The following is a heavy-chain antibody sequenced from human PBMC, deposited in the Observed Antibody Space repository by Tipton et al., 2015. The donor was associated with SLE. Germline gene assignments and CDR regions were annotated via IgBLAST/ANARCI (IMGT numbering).Heavy chain of an antibody. CDR3: ARPSGGTVFVAFDI. D-gene: IGHD4-17*01. CDR2: IYYSGST. CDR1: GGSISRYY. Sequence: TLSLTCTVSGGSISRYYSSWIRQPPGKGPEWSGYIYYSGSTNYNPPLKSRVTISVDTSKNQFSLKLSSVTAADTAVYYCARPSGGTVFVAFDIWGQGTMVTVSS. J-gene: IGHJ3*02. V-gene: IGHV4-59*01.